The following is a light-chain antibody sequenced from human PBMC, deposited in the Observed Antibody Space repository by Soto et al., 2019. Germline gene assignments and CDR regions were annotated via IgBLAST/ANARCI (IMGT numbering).Light chain of an antibody. CDR2: GAS. J-gene: IGKJ2*01. CDR1: QSVSSSY. CDR3: QQYGTSPPRT. V-gene: IGKV3-20*01. Sequence: EIVLTQSPGTLSLSPGERATLSCRASQSVSSSYLAWYQQKPGQAPRLLIYGASSRATGIPDGFTVSGSGTDFTLTISRLEPEDFAVYYCQQYGTSPPRTFGQGTKLEIK.